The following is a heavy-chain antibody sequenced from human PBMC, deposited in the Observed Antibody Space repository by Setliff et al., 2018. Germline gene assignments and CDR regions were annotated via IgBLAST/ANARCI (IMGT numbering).Heavy chain of an antibody. D-gene: IGHD3-16*01. V-gene: IGHV4-59*01. CDR3: VRGGSSVWAWYFDL. CDR2: IYYNGGT. CDR1: GGSISGYY. Sequence: LSLTCTVPGGSISGYYWNWLRQTPGKGLEWVGHIYYNGGTKYNPSLQSRVTMSVDTSKNQFSLKLTSVTAADTAVYYCVRGGSSVWAWYFDLWGRGTLVTVSS. J-gene: IGHJ2*01.